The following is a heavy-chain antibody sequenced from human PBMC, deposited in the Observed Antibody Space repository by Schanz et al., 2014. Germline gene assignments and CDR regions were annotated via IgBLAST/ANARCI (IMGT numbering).Heavy chain of an antibody. V-gene: IGHV3-74*01. CDR3: AKAADWPVTRFDP. D-gene: IGHD3-9*01. CDR2: INSVGSNT. Sequence: EVQLVESGGGLVQPGGSLRLSCAASGFTLSSYGMHWLRQAPGKGLVWVARINSVGSNTDYADSVRGRFTISSDSSKNTLYLQMSSLRADDTAVYYCAKAADWPVTRFDPWGQGTLVTVSS. CDR1: GFTLSSYG. J-gene: IGHJ5*02.